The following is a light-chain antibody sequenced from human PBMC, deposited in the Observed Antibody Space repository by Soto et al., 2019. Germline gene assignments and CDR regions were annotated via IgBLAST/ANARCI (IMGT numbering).Light chain of an antibody. CDR1: QRISSW. CDR2: DAS. Sequence: DIQVTQSPSPLSASVGDRVTITCRASQRISSWLAWYQHKPGKAPKLLIYDASSLESGVPSRFSGSGSGTEFTRTISSLQPDDFATYYCQQYNSYSWTFGQGTKVDIK. CDR3: QQYNSYSWT. V-gene: IGKV1-5*01. J-gene: IGKJ1*01.